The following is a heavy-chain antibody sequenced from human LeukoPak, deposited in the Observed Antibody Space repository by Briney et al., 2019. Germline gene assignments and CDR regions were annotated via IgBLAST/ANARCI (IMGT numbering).Heavy chain of an antibody. CDR2: ISGSSGII. CDR3: AARPGEVAVPFDY. Sequence: GGSLRLSCAASGFTFSTFAMAWVRQAPGKGLEWVSLISGSSGIIYYADSVNGRFTISRDNSKNTLYLQMHSLRAEDTAVYYCAARPGEVAVPFDYWGQGTLVTVSS. CDR1: GFTFSTFA. V-gene: IGHV3-23*01. D-gene: IGHD2-15*01. J-gene: IGHJ4*02.